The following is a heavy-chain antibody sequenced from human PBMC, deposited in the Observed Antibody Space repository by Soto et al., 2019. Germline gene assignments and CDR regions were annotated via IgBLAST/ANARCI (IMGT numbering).Heavy chain of an antibody. CDR2: ISASSGST. V-gene: IGHV3-23*01. D-gene: IGHD3-22*01. CDR3: AKGYDSSGYYRNDAFDI. J-gene: IGHJ3*02. CDR1: GFTFGSYA. Sequence: GGSLRLSCAASGFTFGSYAMSWVRQAPGKGLEWVSGISASSGSTYYADSVKGRFTISRDNSKNTVYLQMNSLRVEDTAVYYCAKGYDSSGYYRNDAFDIWGQGTMVTVSS.